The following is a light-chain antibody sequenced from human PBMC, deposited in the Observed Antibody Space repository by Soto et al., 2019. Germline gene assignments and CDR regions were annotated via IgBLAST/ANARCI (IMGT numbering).Light chain of an antibody. CDR2: DAS. Sequence: EIVLTQSPATLSLSPGERATLSCRASQTFSSYLAWYQQKPGQAPRLLIYDASNRAPGIPARFSGSGSGTDFTLTISSLEPEDFAVYYCQQRSIWPPECTFGQGTKLEIK. V-gene: IGKV3-11*01. CDR1: QTFSSY. J-gene: IGKJ2*02. CDR3: QQRSIWPPECT.